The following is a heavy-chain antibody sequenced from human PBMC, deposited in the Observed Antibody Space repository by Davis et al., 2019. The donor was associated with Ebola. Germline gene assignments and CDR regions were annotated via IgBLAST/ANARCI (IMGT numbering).Heavy chain of an antibody. CDR2: IYYSGTT. CDR1: GDSINSGGYS. D-gene: IGHD6-19*01. V-gene: IGHV4-61*03. Sequence: MPSETLSLTCAVSGDSINSGGYSWSWIRQPPGKGLEWVGYIYYSGTTHYNPSLRGRVTISVDTSKKHFSLKLGSVTAADTAVYYCARGSQWLGPDYWGQGTLVTVSS. J-gene: IGHJ4*02. CDR3: ARGSQWLGPDY.